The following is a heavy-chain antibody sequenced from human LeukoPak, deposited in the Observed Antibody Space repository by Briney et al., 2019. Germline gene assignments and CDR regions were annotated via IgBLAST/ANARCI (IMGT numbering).Heavy chain of an antibody. CDR3: ARDPCSGGSCHDAFDI. J-gene: IGHJ3*02. D-gene: IGHD2-15*01. CDR1: GYTFTSYG. V-gene: IGHV1-18*01. Sequence: GASVMVSCKASGYTFTSYGISWVRQAPGQGLEWMGWISTYNGNTNSAQKLQGRVTMTTDTSTSTAHMELRSLRSDDTAVYYCARDPCSGGSCHDAFDIWGQGTTVTVSS. CDR2: ISTYNGNT.